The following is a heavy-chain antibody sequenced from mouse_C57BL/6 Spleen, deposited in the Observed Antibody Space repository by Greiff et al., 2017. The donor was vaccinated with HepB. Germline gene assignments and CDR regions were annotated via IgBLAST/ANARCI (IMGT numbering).Heavy chain of an antibody. CDR1: GYTFTSYW. D-gene: IGHD1-1*01. CDR2: IHPNSGST. V-gene: IGHV1-64*01. Sequence: QVQLQQPGAELVKPGASVKLSCKASGYTFTSYWMHWVKQRPGQGLEWIGMIHPNSGSTNYNEKFKSKATLTVDKSSSTAYMQRSSLTSEDSAVYYCARGDYYGSSSYWYFDVWGTGTTVTVSS. CDR3: ARGDYYGSSSYWYFDV. J-gene: IGHJ1*03.